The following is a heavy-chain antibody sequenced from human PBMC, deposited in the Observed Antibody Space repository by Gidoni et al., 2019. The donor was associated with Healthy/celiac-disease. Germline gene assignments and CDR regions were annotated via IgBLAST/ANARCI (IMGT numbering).Heavy chain of an antibody. V-gene: IGHV3-23*04. Sequence: EVQLVESGGGLVQPGGSLRLSCAASGFTFTSYAMSWVRQAPGKGLEGVSAISGSGGSTYYADSVKGRFTISRDNSKNKLYLQMNSLRAEDTDVYYCAKVLLRGMVRGSFDYWGQGTLVTVSS. J-gene: IGHJ4*02. D-gene: IGHD3-10*01. CDR3: AKVLLRGMVRGSFDY. CDR2: ISGSGGST. CDR1: GFTFTSYA.